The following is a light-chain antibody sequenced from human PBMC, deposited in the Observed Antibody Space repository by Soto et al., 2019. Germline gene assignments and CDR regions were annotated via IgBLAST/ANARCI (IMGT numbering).Light chain of an antibody. CDR1: PSVDSN. J-gene: IGKJ4*01. CDR2: GAS. CDR3: QQYDKWPLT. Sequence: EIVMTQSPATLSVSPGEGATLSCRTSPSVDSNLAWYQQKPGQAPRLLIFGASTRATGIPARFSGSGSGTDFTLTISSLQSEDFEVYICQQYDKWPLTLGGGTKVDNK. V-gene: IGKV3D-15*01.